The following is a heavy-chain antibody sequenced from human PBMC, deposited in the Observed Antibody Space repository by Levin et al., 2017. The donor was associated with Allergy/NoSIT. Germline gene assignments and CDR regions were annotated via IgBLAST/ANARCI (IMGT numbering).Heavy chain of an antibody. Sequence: PGESLKISCAASGFTFSSYWMHWVRQAPGKGLVWVSRINSDGSSTSYADSVKGRFTISRDNAKNTLYLQVNSLRAEDTAVYYCARGEYYYGSGSYFEGIDYWGQGTLVTVSS. V-gene: IGHV3-74*01. CDR1: GFTFSSYW. CDR2: INSDGSST. J-gene: IGHJ4*02. CDR3: ARGEYYYGSGSYFEGIDY. D-gene: IGHD3-10*01.